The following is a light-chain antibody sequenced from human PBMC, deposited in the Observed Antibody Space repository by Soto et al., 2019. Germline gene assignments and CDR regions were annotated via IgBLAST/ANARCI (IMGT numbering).Light chain of an antibody. CDR1: SSDVGTFNF. J-gene: IGLJ3*02. Sequence: QSALTQSASVSGSPGQSITIFCSGTSSDVGTFNFVSWYQQHPGKAPKLMIYEVNNRPSGVSDRFSGSKSGNTASLTISGLQAEDEADYYCNSYTTSSTWVFGGGTKLTVL. CDR3: NSYTTSSTWV. V-gene: IGLV2-14*01. CDR2: EVN.